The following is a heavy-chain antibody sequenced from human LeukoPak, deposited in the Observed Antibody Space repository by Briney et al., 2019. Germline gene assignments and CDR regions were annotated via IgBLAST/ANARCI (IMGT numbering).Heavy chain of an antibody. V-gene: IGHV4-34*01. D-gene: IGHD6-13*01. Sequence: SETLSLTCAVYSGSFSGYYWTWIRQPPGKGLEWIGEINHSGSTNYNPSLKSRVTISVDTSKNQFSLKVRSVTAADTAVYSCARGSDSSPGYYYGLDVWGQGTTVTLSS. CDR3: ARGSDSSPGYYYGLDV. CDR2: INHSGST. J-gene: IGHJ6*02. CDR1: SGSFSGYY.